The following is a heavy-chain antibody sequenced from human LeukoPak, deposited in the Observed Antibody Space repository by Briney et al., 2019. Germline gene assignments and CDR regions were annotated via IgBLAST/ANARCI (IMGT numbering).Heavy chain of an antibody. CDR1: GYTFTSYD. CDR3: AREPNWGAWYFDL. V-gene: IGHV1-2*04. D-gene: IGHD7-27*01. J-gene: IGHJ2*01. CDR2: INPNSGGT. Sequence: GASVKVSCKASGYTFTSYDINWVRQATGQGLEWMGWINPNSGGTNYAQKFQGWVTMTRDTSISTAYMELSRLRSDDTAVYYCAREPNWGAWYFDLWGRGTLVTVSS.